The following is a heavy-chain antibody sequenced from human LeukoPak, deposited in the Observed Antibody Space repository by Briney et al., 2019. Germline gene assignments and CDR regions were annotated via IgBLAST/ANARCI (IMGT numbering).Heavy chain of an antibody. D-gene: IGHD2-2*01. CDR3: ARGVVVPAPRN. CDR1: GGSFSGYY. V-gene: IGHV4-34*01. CDR2: INHSGST. Sequence: SETLSLTCAVYGGSFSGYYWSWIRQPPGKGLEWIGEINHSGSTNYNPSLKSRVTISVDTSKNQFSLKLSSVTAADTAVYYCARGVVVPAPRNWGQGTLVTVSS. J-gene: IGHJ4*02.